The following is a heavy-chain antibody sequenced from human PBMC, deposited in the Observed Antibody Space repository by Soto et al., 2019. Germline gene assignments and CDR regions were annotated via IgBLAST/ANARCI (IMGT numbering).Heavy chain of an antibody. D-gene: IGHD6-19*01. Sequence: EVQLVESGGALVQPGGSLRLSCAASGFTFRSYSMNWVRQSPGKGLEWVSYIRRSSETMRYADSVKGRFTISRDDAKNSLYLQMNSLRDEDTAVYYCATDTLSGWDIHYWGQGILVTVSS. CDR2: IRRSSETM. J-gene: IGHJ1*01. V-gene: IGHV3-48*02. CDR1: GFTFRSYS. CDR3: ATDTLSGWDIHY.